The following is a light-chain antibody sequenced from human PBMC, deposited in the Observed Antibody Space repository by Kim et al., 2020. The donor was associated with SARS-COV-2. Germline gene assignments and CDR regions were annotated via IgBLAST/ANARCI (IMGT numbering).Light chain of an antibody. V-gene: IGKV1-39*01. Sequence: DIQMTQTPSSLSASVGDRVTITCRASQSIKNYLNWYQQKPGKAPNLLIYGASNLQSGVPSRFSGGGSGTEFTLPISSLQPEDSATYYCQQTYSTFGQGTKLEI. CDR3: QQTYST. J-gene: IGKJ2*01. CDR1: QSIKNY. CDR2: GAS.